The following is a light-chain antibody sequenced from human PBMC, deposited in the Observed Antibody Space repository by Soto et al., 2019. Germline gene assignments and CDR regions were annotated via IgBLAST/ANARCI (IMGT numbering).Light chain of an antibody. Sequence: QSVLTQPPSASGTPGQRVTISCSGSTSNIGSNNVNWYRQLPGTAPKLLLFNKERRPSGVPGRVSGSKSGTSASLASSGLQSDDEADYYCAVWDDSLNGPVFGGGTKLTVL. CDR1: TSNIGSNN. J-gene: IGLJ2*01. V-gene: IGLV1-44*01. CDR2: NKE. CDR3: AVWDDSLNGPV.